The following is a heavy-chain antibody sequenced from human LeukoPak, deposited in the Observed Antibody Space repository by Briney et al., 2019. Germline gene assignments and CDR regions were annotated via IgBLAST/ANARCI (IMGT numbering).Heavy chain of an antibody. CDR1: GYTFTGYY. D-gene: IGHD6-19*01. Sequence: ASVKVSCKASGYTFTGYYMHWVRQAPGQGLEWMGWINPNSGGTNYAQKFQGRVTMTRDTSISTAYMELSRLRSDDTAVYYCARVGYSSGWLSNAFDIWGQGTMVTVSS. V-gene: IGHV1-2*02. CDR3: ARVGYSSGWLSNAFDI. J-gene: IGHJ3*02. CDR2: INPNSGGT.